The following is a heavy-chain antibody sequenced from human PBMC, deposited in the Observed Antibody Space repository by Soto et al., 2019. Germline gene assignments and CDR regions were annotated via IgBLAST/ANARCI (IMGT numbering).Heavy chain of an antibody. CDR1: GFTFSNYA. D-gene: IGHD1-26*01. CDR3: ARGGAGRYMYYFDY. V-gene: IGHV3-33*01. CDR2: VWYDGGNK. J-gene: IGHJ4*02. Sequence: QVQLVESGGGVVQPGRSLGLSCTASGFTFSNYAMHWVRQAPGKGLEWVAVVWYDGGNKYYADSVKGRFTISRDNSDNILYLQRNSPRVEDTAVYYCARGGAGRYMYYFDYWGQGTLVTVSS.